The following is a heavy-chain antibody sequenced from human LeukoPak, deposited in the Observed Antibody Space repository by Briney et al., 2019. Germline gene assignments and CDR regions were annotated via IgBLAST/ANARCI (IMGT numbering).Heavy chain of an antibody. CDR3: ASKRGYNYGYDN. CDR2: TYSGGST. Sequence: PGGSLRLSCAASGFTVSSNYMSWVRQAPGKGLEWVSVTYSGGSTYYADSVKGRFTISRDNSKNTLYFQMNSLRAEDTAVYYCASKRGYNYGYDNWGQGTLVTVSS. J-gene: IGHJ4*02. CDR1: GFTVSSNY. D-gene: IGHD5-18*01. V-gene: IGHV3-53*01.